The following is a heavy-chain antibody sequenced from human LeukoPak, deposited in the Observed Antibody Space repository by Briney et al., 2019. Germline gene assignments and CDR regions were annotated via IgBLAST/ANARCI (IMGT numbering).Heavy chain of an antibody. CDR1: GITFRSYA. Sequence: GGSLRLSCAASGITFRSYAMSWVRHAPGKGLEWVSAISGSGGSTYYADSVKGRFTISRDNSKNTLYLQMNSLRAEDTAVYYCAKSYSSSWSHDAFDIWGQGTMVTVSS. D-gene: IGHD6-13*01. J-gene: IGHJ3*02. V-gene: IGHV3-23*01. CDR2: ISGSGGST. CDR3: AKSYSSSWSHDAFDI.